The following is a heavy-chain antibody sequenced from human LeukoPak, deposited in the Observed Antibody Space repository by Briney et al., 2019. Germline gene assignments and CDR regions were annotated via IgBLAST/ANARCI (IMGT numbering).Heavy chain of an antibody. V-gene: IGHV4-30-4*01. CDR2: IYYSEST. CDR1: GGSISSGDYY. D-gene: IGHD3-16*01. CDR3: ARESYLHAGDNWFDP. J-gene: IGHJ5*02. Sequence: SQTLSLTCTVSGGSISSGDYYWSWIRQPPWKGLEWIGYIYYSESTYYNPSLKSRVTISVDTSKNQFSLKLSSVTAADTAVYYCARESYLHAGDNWFDPWGQGTLVTVSS.